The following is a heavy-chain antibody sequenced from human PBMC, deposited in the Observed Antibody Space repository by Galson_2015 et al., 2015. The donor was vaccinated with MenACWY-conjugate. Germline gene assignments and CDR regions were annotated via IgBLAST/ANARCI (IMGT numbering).Heavy chain of an antibody. Sequence: SLRLSCAASGFTFNQYWMHWVRQAPGKGLVWVSRISPDGSVTNYADSVKGRFTLSRDNAKNTLYLRMNSLRGDDTAVYYCTRGNDGYDRFDPWGQGTLVTVSS. CDR2: ISPDGSVT. D-gene: IGHD5-12*01. V-gene: IGHV3-74*01. CDR1: GFTFNQYW. J-gene: IGHJ5*02. CDR3: TRGNDGYDRFDP.